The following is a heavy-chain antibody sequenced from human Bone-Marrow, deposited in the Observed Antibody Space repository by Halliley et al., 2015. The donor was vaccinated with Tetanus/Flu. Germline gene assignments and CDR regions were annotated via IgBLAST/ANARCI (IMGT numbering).Heavy chain of an antibody. Sequence: CAASGFSFSDSWMSWVRQAPGKGLEWLANIKYDGGEKFYADSVKGRFSISRDNTKNSLYLQMNSLRVEDTAVYYCAKVRTFFDYWGQGTLVTVSS. CDR1: GFSFSDSW. V-gene: IGHV3-7*03. J-gene: IGHJ4*02. CDR3: AKVRTFFDY. CDR2: IKYDGGEK.